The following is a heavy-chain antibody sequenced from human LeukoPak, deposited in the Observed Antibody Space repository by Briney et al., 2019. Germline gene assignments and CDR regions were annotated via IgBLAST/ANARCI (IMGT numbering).Heavy chain of an antibody. D-gene: IGHD5-24*01. CDR2: ISDDGRTT. CDR3: AKYAGRDGADDPPEY. V-gene: IGHV3-23*01. Sequence: PGGSLRLSCAASGFTFSNSAMSWVRQAPGKGLEWVSGISDDGRTTYYADSVRGRFTISRDNSKTTVYLQMNSLRAEDTALYFCAKYAGRDGADDPPEYWGLGNLVTVSS. J-gene: IGHJ4*02. CDR1: GFTFSNSA.